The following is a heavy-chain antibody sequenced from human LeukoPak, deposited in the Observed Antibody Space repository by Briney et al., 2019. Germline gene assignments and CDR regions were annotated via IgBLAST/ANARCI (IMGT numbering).Heavy chain of an antibody. J-gene: IGHJ4*02. CDR2: IKQDGSEK. Sequence: ETLSLTCTVSGGSISSYYWSWVRQAPGKGLEWVANIKQDGSEKYYVDSVKGRFAISRDNAKNSLYLQMNSLRAEDTAVYYCAGGSSSTRYEIYAVYWGQGTLVTVSS. D-gene: IGHD2-2*01. CDR1: GGSISSYY. V-gene: IGHV3-7*01. CDR3: AGGSSSTRYEIYAVY.